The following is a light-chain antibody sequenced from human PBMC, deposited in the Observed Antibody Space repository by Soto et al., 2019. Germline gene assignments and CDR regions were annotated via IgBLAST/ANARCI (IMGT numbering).Light chain of an antibody. V-gene: IGKV1D-12*01. Sequence: IQMTQSPASVSASVGDRVTITCRTRQGLNTWLAWYQQKPGQAPKLLIHAASSLQSWVPSGFRGRVYGTNFTLPISSLQPEDCATYYCQQANIFPATFGGGTEVDFK. J-gene: IGKJ3*01. CDR2: AAS. CDR3: QQANIFPAT. CDR1: QGLNTW.